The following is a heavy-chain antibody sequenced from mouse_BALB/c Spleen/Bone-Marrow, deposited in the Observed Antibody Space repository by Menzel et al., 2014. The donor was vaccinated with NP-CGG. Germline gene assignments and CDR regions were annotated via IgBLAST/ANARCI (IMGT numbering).Heavy chain of an antibody. Sequence: VQLQQSGAEVVKPGASEKVSCKASGYTFTNYWMQWVKQRPGQGLEWIGEIEPSDSYTNYNQDFKGKATLTVDKSSSTAYMQLSSLTSEDSAVYYCARGRTTVVSDYWGQGTSLTVSS. CDR2: IEPSDSYT. CDR1: GYTFTNYW. D-gene: IGHD1-1*01. J-gene: IGHJ2*02. CDR3: ARGRTTVVSDY. V-gene: IGHV1-69*02.